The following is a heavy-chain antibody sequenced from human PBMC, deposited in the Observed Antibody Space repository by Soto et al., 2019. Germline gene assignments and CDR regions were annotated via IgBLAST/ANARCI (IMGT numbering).Heavy chain of an antibody. D-gene: IGHD2-21*02. V-gene: IGHV1-18*01. CDR2: ISAYNGNT. J-gene: IGHJ4*02. CDR1: GYTFNKYP. Sequence: ASVKVSCKASGYTFNKYPMHWVRQAPGQGLEWMGWISAYNGNTNYAQKLQGRVTMTTDTSTSTAYMELRSLRSDDTAVYYCARVHHGDYSSDYWGQGTLVTVSS. CDR3: ARVHHGDYSSDY.